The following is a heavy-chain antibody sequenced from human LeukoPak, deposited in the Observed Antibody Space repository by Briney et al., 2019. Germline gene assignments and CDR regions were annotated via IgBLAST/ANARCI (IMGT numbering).Heavy chain of an antibody. CDR1: GFTFSNYW. CDR3: ARDQGSYLDY. V-gene: IGHV3-21*01. Sequence: GGSLRLSCAASGFTFSNYWMNWVRQAPGKGLEWVSSISSSSSYIYYADSVKGRFTISRDNAKNSLYLQMNSLRAEDTAVYYCARDQGSYLDYWGQGTLVTVSS. CDR2: ISSSSSYI. J-gene: IGHJ4*02.